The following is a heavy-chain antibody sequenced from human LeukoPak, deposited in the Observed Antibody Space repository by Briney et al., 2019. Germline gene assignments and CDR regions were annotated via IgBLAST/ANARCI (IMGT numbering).Heavy chain of an antibody. CDR3: AGYSYGPANDY. CDR2: AYYGGTH. Sequence: SETLSFTSSVSGCSIYGNYWIWIRHRPGQGWEGLINAYYGGTHYYNTSHRSLVTISVDTSKNQYSLKLSSVTAADTAVYYCAGYSYGPANDYWGQGPLVAVSS. CDR1: GCSIYGNY. V-gene: IGHV4-59*01. J-gene: IGHJ4*02. D-gene: IGHD5-18*01.